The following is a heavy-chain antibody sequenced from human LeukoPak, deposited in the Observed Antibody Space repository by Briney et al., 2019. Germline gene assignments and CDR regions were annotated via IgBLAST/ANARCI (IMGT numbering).Heavy chain of an antibody. CDR1: GFTFSSYW. V-gene: IGHV3-48*01. J-gene: IGHJ4*02. D-gene: IGHD2-2*01. CDR2: ISSSSSTI. CDR3: ARERCSSTSCSNYFDY. Sequence: GGSLRLSCAASGFTFSSYWMNWVRQAPGKGLEWVSYISSSSSTIYYADSVKGRFTISRDNAKNSLYLQMNSLRAEDTAVYYCARERCSSTSCSNYFDYWGQGTLVTVSS.